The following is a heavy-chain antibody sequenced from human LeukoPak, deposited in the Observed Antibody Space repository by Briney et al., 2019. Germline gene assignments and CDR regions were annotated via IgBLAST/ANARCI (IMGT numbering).Heavy chain of an antibody. D-gene: IGHD2-15*01. CDR1: GGSISSYY. V-gene: IGHV4-59*01. Sequence: PSETLSLTCTVSGGSISSYYWSWIRQPPGKGLEWIGYIYYSGSTNYNPSLKSRVTISVDTSKNQFSLKLSSVTAADTAVHYCARDTTGYCSGGSCPGDWFDPWGQGTLVTVSS. CDR3: ARDTTGYCSGGSCPGDWFDP. CDR2: IYYSGST. J-gene: IGHJ5*02.